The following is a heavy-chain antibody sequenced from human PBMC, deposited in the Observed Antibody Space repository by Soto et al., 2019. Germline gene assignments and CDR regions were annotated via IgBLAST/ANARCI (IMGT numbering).Heavy chain of an antibody. CDR2: INHSGST. V-gene: IGHV4-34*01. CDR1: GGSFSGYY. J-gene: IGHJ6*03. D-gene: IGHD3-10*01. Sequence: SETLSLTCSVYGGSFSGYYWSWIRQPPGKGLEWIGEINHSGSTNYNPSLKSRVTISVDTSKNQFSLKLSSVTAADTAVYYCAIAGPPHYYYYYMDVWGKGTTVTVSS. CDR3: AIAGPPHYYYYYMDV.